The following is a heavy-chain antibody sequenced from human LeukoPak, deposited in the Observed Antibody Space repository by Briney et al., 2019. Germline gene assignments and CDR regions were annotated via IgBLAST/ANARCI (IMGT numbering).Heavy chain of an antibody. J-gene: IGHJ5*02. D-gene: IGHD4-23*01. V-gene: IGHV4-34*01. CDR1: GGSFSGYY. CDR2: INHSGST. Sequence: SETLSLTCAVYGGSFSGYYWSWIRQSPGKGLEWIGEINHSGSTNYNPSLKSRVTISVDTSKNQFSLKLSSVTAADTAVYYCARKSVVTPLNWFDPWGQGTLVTVSS. CDR3: ARKSVVTPLNWFDP.